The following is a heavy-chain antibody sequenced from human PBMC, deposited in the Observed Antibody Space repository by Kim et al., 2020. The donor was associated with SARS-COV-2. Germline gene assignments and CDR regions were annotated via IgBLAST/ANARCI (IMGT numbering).Heavy chain of an antibody. CDR3: ARVASDFWSGTTYYYYYYMDV. V-gene: IGHV4-4*07. CDR2: IYTSGST. J-gene: IGHJ6*03. Sequence: SETLSLTCTVSGGSISSYYWSWIRQPAGKGLEWIGLIYTSGSTNYNPSLKSRVTMSVDTSKNQFSLKLSSVTAADTAVYYCARVASDFWSGTTYYYYYYMDVWGKGTTVTVSS. CDR1: GGSISSYY. D-gene: IGHD3-3*01.